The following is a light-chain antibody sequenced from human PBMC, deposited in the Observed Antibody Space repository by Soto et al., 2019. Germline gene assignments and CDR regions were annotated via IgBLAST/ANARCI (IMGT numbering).Light chain of an antibody. J-gene: IGLJ2*01. CDR2: EVS. CDR3: TSYTTTSAVL. CDR1: SSDIGRYNY. Sequence: QSVLSQPASVSGSPGQSITISCTGTSSDIGRYNYVSWYQQHPGMAPQLLIYEVSDRPSGVSNRFSGSKSGNTASLTISGLQAEDEADYFCTSYTTTSAVLFGGGTKLTVL. V-gene: IGLV2-14*01.